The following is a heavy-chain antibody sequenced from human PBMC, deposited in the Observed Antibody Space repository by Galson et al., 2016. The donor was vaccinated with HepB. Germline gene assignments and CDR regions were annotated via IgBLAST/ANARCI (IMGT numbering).Heavy chain of an antibody. J-gene: IGHJ4*02. V-gene: IGHV3-30-3*01. D-gene: IGHD3-9*01. CDR3: ARSHLKSRRVAGYLDY. Sequence: SLRLSCAASGFSLSDFAIHWVRQAPGKGLEWVASISNDGSTKYNADSVQGRFTISNDTSKKTLFLQMSSLRAEDTAVYYCARSHLKSRRVAGYLDYWGQGTLVTVSS. CDR2: ISNDGSTK. CDR1: GFSLSDFA.